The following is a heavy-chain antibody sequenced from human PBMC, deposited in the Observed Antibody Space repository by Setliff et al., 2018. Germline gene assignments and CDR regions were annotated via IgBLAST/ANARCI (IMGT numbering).Heavy chain of an antibody. CDR3: ARDRPPYYYDSSGYYYSAGNFDY. V-gene: IGHV1-69*13. CDR2: IIPIFGTA. Sequence: GASVKVSCKASGGTFSSYAITWVRQAPGQGLEWMGGIIPIFGTAKHAQKFQGRVTITADQSTRTAYMELSSLRSEDTAVYYCARDRPPYYYDSSGYYYSAGNFDYWGQGTLVTVSS. D-gene: IGHD3-22*01. CDR1: GGTFSSYA. J-gene: IGHJ4*02.